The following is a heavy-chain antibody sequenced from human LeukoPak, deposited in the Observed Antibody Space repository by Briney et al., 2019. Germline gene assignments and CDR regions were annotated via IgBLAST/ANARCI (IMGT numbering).Heavy chain of an antibody. D-gene: IGHD3-22*01. CDR3: AREGANYYDSSGYYYNWFDP. CDR1: GGSISSYY. Sequence: SETLSLTCTVSGGSISSYYWSWIRQPPGKGLEWIGYIYYSGSTNYNPSLKSRVTISVDTSKNQFSLKLSSVTAADTAVYYCAREGANYYDSSGYYYNWFDPWGQGTLVTVSS. V-gene: IGHV4-59*01. CDR2: IYYSGST. J-gene: IGHJ5*02.